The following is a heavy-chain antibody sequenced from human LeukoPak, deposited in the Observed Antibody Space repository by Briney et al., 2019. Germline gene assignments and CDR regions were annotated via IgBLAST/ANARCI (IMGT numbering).Heavy chain of an antibody. D-gene: IGHD6-19*01. Sequence: GRSLRLSCAASGFTFDDYAMHWVRQAQGKGLEWVSGISWNSGSIGCADSVKGRFTISRDNAKNSLYLQMNSLRAEDTALYYCAKDPSSGWSGIFDYWGQGTLVTVSS. CDR2: ISWNSGSI. V-gene: IGHV3-9*01. CDR3: AKDPSSGWSGIFDY. CDR1: GFTFDDYA. J-gene: IGHJ4*02.